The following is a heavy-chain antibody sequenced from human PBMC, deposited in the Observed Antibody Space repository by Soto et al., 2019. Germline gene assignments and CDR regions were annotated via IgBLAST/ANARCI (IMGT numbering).Heavy chain of an antibody. CDR2: IYYSGST. D-gene: IGHD2-2*01. V-gene: IGHV4-39*07. CDR1: GGSISSSSYY. CDR3: ARPTRTYQSVFDY. Sequence: SETLSLTCTVSGGSISSSSYYWGWIRQPPGKGLEWIGSIYYSGSTYYNPSLKSRVTISVDTSKNQFSLKLSSVTASDTAMYYCARPTRTYQSVFDYWGHGTLVTVSS. J-gene: IGHJ4*01.